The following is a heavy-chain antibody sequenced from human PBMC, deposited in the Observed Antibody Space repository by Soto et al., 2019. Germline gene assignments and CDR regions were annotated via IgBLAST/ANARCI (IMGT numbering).Heavy chain of an antibody. V-gene: IGHV1-2*02. D-gene: IGHD6-6*01. CDR1: GYTFTGYY. CDR2: INPNSGGT. Sequence: ASVKVSCKASGYTFTGYYMHWVRQAPGQGLEWMGWINPNSGGTNYAQKFQGRVTMTRDTSISTAYVELSRLRSDDTAVYYCARAEVAARPPYFDYWGQGTLVTVSS. J-gene: IGHJ4*02. CDR3: ARAEVAARPPYFDY.